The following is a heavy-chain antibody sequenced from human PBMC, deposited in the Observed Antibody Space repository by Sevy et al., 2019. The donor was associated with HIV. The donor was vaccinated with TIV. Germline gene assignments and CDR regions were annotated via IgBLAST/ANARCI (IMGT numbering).Heavy chain of an antibody. J-gene: IGHJ4*02. CDR3: ARGRDGYDN. V-gene: IGHV4-59*13. CDR2: IYYSGST. Sequence: SDTLSLTCTVSGGSISPYYWSWIRQPPGKGLEWIGYIYYSGSTNDNPSLMSRVTISVDTSKNQFSLNLNSVTPADTAVYYCARGRDGYDNWGQGTLVTVSS. D-gene: IGHD5-12*01. CDR1: GGSISPYY.